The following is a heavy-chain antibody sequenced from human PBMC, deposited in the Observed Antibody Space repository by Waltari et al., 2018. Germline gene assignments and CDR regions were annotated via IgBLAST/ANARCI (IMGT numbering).Heavy chain of an antibody. D-gene: IGHD6-6*01. CDR1: GFTFSIYA. J-gene: IGHJ6*02. V-gene: IGHV3-23*01. CDR2: TSGSGSP. Sequence: DVQLLESGGGLAQVGGSLRLSCAASGFTFSIYAMGWVRQATGEGLEWGSGTSGSGSPYYADSVKGRFTISRDNSKNTLYLEMNNLRAEDTAIYYCAKDQTSGRPLAYAMDAWCQGTTVTVSS. CDR3: AKDQTSGRPLAYAMDA.